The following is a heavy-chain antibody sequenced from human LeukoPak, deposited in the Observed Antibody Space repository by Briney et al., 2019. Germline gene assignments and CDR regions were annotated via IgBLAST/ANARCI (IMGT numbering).Heavy chain of an antibody. D-gene: IGHD3-3*01. CDR3: AKDPGVRFLEWLFYY. CDR2: IGDGGGVT. CDR1: GFTFSSYV. J-gene: IGHJ4*02. Sequence: GGSVRLSCVASGFTFSSYVLNWVRQAPGKGLEWVSTIGDGGGVTYYTDSVKGRFTISRDNSKNTLYLQMNSLRAEDTAVYYCAKDPGVRFLEWLFYYWGQGTLVTVSS. V-gene: IGHV3-23*01.